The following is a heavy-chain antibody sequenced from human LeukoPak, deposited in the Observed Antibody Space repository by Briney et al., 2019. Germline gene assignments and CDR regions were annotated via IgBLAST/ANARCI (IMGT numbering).Heavy chain of an antibody. CDR3: AQSLASRTYYYYYYMDV. D-gene: IGHD2-15*01. J-gene: IGHJ6*03. CDR2: IYYSGST. V-gene: IGHV4-59*06. Sequence: KASETLSLTCTVSGGSISSYYWSWIRQPPGKGLEWIGYIYYSGSTYYNPSLKSRVTISVDTSKNQFSLKLSSVTAADTAVYYCAQSLASRTYYYYYYMDVWGKGTTVTVSS. CDR1: GGSISSYY.